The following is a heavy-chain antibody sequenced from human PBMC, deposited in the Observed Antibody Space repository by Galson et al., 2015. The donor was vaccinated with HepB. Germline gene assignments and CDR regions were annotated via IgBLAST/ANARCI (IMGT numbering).Heavy chain of an antibody. CDR3: ARDDCSSTSCYPYYYYGMDV. J-gene: IGHJ6*02. CDR1: GYTFTSYA. CDR2: INAGNGNT. D-gene: IGHD2-2*01. V-gene: IGHV1-3*01. Sequence: SVKVSCKASGYTFTSYAMHWVRQAPGQRLEWMGWINAGNGNTKYSQKFQGRVTITRDTSASTAYMELSSLRSEDTAVYYCARDDCSSTSCYPYYYYGMDVWGQGTTVTVSS.